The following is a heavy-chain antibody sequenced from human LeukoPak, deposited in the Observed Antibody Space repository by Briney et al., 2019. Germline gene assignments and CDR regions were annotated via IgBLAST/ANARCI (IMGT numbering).Heavy chain of an antibody. V-gene: IGHV3-23*01. D-gene: IGHD3-10*01. Sequence: GGSLRLSCAASGFTFSIYAMSWVRQAPGKGLEWVSAISGSGGSTYYADSVKGRFTISRDNSKNTLFLQMNSLRAEDTAVYYCAKVIYYYGSVGYYFDNWGQGTLVTVSS. J-gene: IGHJ4*02. CDR1: GFTFSIYA. CDR3: AKVIYYYGSVGYYFDN. CDR2: ISGSGGST.